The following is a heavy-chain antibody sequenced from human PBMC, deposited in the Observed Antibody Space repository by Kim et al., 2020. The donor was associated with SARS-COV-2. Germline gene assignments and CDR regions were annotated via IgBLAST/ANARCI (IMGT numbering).Heavy chain of an antibody. CDR2: ISSSSVTI. J-gene: IGHJ4*02. CDR1: GFTFSSYS. Sequence: GGSLRLSCAASGFTFSSYSMNWVRQAPGKGLEWISYISSSSVTIYHADSVKGRFTISRDNAKNSLYLQMNSLRAEDTAVYYCARGPSRDGYNYGFDYWGQGTLVTVSS. V-gene: IGHV3-48*01. CDR3: ARGPSRDGYNYGFDY. D-gene: IGHD5-12*01.